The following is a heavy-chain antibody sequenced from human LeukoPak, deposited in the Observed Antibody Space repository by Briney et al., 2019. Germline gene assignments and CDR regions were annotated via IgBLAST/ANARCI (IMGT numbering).Heavy chain of an antibody. D-gene: IGHD5-24*01. J-gene: IGHJ4*02. CDR2: ISWNSGSI. Sequence: GRSLRLSCAASGFTFDDYAMHWVRQAPGKGLEWVSGISWNSGSIGYADSVKGRFTISRDNANNSLYLQMNSLRAEDTAVYYCAKSGYNRFDYWGQGTLVTVSS. V-gene: IGHV3-9*01. CDR3: AKSGYNRFDY. CDR1: GFTFDDYA.